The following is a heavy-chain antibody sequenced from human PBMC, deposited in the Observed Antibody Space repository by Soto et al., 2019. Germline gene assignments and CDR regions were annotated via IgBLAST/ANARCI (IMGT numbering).Heavy chain of an antibody. D-gene: IGHD1-26*01. CDR3: ARDGKVSGSATHWFDP. Sequence: SETLSLTCSVSGGSISNYDWSWIRQPPGKGLEWIGCIFYSGSTNYSPSLRSRVTISVDTSKNQFSLELSSVTAADTAVYYCARDGKVSGSATHWFDPWGQGTLVTVSS. V-gene: IGHV4-59*01. CDR1: GGSISNYD. J-gene: IGHJ5*02. CDR2: IFYSGST.